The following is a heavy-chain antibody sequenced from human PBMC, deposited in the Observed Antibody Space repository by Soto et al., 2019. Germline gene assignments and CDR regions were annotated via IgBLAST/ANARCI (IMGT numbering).Heavy chain of an antibody. CDR2: IKPDGSEE. D-gene: IGHD3-3*01. Sequence: GRSLRLSCAAAGISFSGHWMTWVRQAPGKGLEWVANIKPDGSEEYYVDSVKGRFTISRDNAKDSVYLQMNSLRPEDTAVYFCASRPYDTFYYAVSDYWGQGTLVTASS. V-gene: IGHV3-7*03. CDR3: ASRPYDTFYYAVSDY. CDR1: GISFSGHW. J-gene: IGHJ4*02.